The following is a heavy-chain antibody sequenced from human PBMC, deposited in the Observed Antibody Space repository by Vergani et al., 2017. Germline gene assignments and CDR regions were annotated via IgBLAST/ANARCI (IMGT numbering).Heavy chain of an antibody. V-gene: IGHV3-21*02. Sequence: EVQLLESGGGLVKPGGSLRLSCAASGFTFSSYSMNWVRQAPGKGLEWVSSISSSSSYIYYADSVKGRFTISRDNAKNSLYLQMNSLRAEDTAVYYCARGRWISRDSDYWGQGTLVTVSS. CDR2: ISSSSSYI. D-gene: IGHD2-2*03. CDR3: ARGRWISRDSDY. CDR1: GFTFSSYS. J-gene: IGHJ4*02.